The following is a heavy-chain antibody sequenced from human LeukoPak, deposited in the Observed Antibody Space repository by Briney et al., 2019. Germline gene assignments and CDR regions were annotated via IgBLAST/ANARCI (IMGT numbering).Heavy chain of an antibody. CDR3: ARRPLVGGIDS. J-gene: IGHJ4*02. V-gene: IGHV4-34*01. D-gene: IGHD1-26*01. CDR2: INHSGST. Sequence: SETLSLTCAVYGGSFSGYYWSWIRQPAGKGLEWIGEINHSGSTNCNASLKSRVTVSVDTSKNQFSLRLSSVTAADTGAYYCARRPLVGGIDSWGQGTLVTVSS. CDR1: GGSFSGYY.